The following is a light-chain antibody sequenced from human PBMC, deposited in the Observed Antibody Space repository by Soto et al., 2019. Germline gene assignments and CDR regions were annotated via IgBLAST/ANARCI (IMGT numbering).Light chain of an antibody. CDR2: DAS. Sequence: EKMMTQSPPTLSVSPGERGTLSCRSSQSVRSNLAWYQQKPGQAPRLLIYDASTRATGIPARFSGSGSGTEFTLTIRSLQSEDLAVYYCQQYDDWPETFGQGTKVDI. CDR1: QSVRSN. V-gene: IGKV3-15*01. CDR3: QQYDDWPET. J-gene: IGKJ1*01.